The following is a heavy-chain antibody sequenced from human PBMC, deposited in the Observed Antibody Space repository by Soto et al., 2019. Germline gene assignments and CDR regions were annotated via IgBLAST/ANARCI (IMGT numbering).Heavy chain of an antibody. CDR3: AGSSAWYDADAFDV. Sequence: PGGSLRLSCAASGFTLGDYEMSWIRQAPGKGLEWVSFLSRSGNTIYYADSVKGRFSISRDNAKNSVFLQMKSLRVEDTAAYFCAGSSAWYDADAFDVWGQGTTVTVSS. J-gene: IGHJ6*02. V-gene: IGHV3-11*01. CDR2: LSRSGNTI. CDR1: GFTLGDYE. D-gene: IGHD6-19*01.